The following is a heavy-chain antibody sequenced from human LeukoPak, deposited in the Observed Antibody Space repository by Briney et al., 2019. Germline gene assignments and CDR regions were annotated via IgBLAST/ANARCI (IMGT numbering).Heavy chain of an antibody. CDR3: ASASPYGDYIY. V-gene: IGHV4-34*01. CDR1: GGSFSGYY. Sequence: SETLSLTCAVYGGSFSGYYWSWIRQPPGKGLEWIGEINHSGSTNYNPSLKSRVTISVDTSKNQFSLKLSSVTAADTAVYYCASASPYGDYIYWGQGTLVTVSS. CDR2: INHSGST. J-gene: IGHJ4*02. D-gene: IGHD4-17*01.